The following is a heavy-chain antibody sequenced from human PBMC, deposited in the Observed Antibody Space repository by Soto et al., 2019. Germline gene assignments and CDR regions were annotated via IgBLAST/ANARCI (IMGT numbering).Heavy chain of an antibody. Sequence: EVQLVESWGGLVQPGGSLRLSCAASGFTFSNNYMRWGRQAPGKGLEWVSLIYSGGATYYADSVKGSITISSDNSKNTLYLQMNSLRAEDTAVYYCARDGTYNWVGGQGILVTVSS. D-gene: IGHD1-1*01. CDR2: IYSGGAT. CDR3: ARDGTYNWV. V-gene: IGHV3-66*01. CDR1: GFTFSNNY. J-gene: IGHJ4*02.